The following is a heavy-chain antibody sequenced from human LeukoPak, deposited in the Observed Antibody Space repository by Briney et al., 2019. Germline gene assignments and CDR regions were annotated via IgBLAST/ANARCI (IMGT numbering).Heavy chain of an antibody. CDR2: IVVGRGNK. CDR1: GFTFTSSA. CDR3: ARDRHGYTDDPKYYFDY. Sequence: GASVKVSCKASGFTFTSSAMQWVRQARGQRLEWIGWIVVGRGNKNYAQNFQERVTITRDISTSTAYMELKSLRSDDTAVYYCARDRHGYTDDPKYYFDYWGQGTLVTVSS. J-gene: IGHJ4*02. V-gene: IGHV1-58*02. D-gene: IGHD5-24*01.